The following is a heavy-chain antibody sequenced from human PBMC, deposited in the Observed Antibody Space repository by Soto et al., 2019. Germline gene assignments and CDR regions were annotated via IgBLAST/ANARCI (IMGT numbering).Heavy chain of an antibody. Sequence: GGSLRLSCAASGFTFSSYAMHWVRQAPGKGLEWVAVISYDGSNKYYADSVKGRFTISRDNSKNTLYLQMNSLRAEDTAVYYCARDLGITGTTNWFDPWGQGTPVTVSS. CDR3: ARDLGITGTTNWFDP. V-gene: IGHV3-30-3*01. D-gene: IGHD1-7*01. CDR2: ISYDGSNK. J-gene: IGHJ5*02. CDR1: GFTFSSYA.